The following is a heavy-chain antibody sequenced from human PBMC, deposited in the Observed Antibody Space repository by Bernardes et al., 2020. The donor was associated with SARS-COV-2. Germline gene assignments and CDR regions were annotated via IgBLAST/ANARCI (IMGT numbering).Heavy chain of an antibody. CDR2: INTNTGNP. J-gene: IGHJ4*02. D-gene: IGHD6-13*01. Sequence: ASVKVSCEASGYTFTSYAMNWVRQAPGQGLEWMGWINTNTGNPTYAQGFTGRFVFSLDTSVSTAYLQISSLKAEDTAVYYCARESSSWFDTSFDYWGQGTLVTVSS. CDR1: GYTFTSYA. CDR3: ARESSSWFDTSFDY. V-gene: IGHV7-4-1*02.